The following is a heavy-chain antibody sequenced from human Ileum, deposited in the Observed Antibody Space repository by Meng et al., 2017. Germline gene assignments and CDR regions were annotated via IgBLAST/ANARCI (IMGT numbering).Heavy chain of an antibody. D-gene: IGHD1-26*01. CDR1: GYTFTNYY. Sequence: QVQLVQSGAEVKKPRASVQVSCKASGYTFTNYYLHWVRQAPEQGLEWVGLINPGDDGIEYAQGFQGRVTITSDTSTHTVYMDLRSLRSEDTAVYYCVREGGEVRATRSFDYWGQGTLVTVSS. J-gene: IGHJ4*02. CDR2: INPGDDGI. V-gene: IGHV1-46*01. CDR3: VREGGEVRATRSFDY.